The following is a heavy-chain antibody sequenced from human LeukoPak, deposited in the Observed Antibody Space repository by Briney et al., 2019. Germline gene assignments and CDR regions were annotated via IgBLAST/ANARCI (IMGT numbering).Heavy chain of an antibody. V-gene: IGHV1-46*02. D-gene: IGHD3-10*01. Sequence: ASVKVSCKAPRDMLNSYHIHWVRQAPGEGLEWMGMINPSGGSTSYAQKFQGRVTMTRDTSTSTVYMELSSLRSEDTAVYYCARVYGYYFDYWGQGTLVTVSS. CDR3: ARVYGYYFDY. J-gene: IGHJ4*02. CDR2: INPSGGST. CDR1: RDMLNSYH.